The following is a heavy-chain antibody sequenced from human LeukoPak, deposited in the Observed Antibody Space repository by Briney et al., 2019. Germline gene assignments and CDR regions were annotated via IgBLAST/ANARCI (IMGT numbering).Heavy chain of an antibody. Sequence: GGSLRLSCAASGFTFSDHYMSWIRQAPGKGLEWVSYISSSGSTIYYADSVKGRFTISRDNAKNSLYLQMNSLRAEDTAVYYCARVLNPSSIAARPTDYYGMDVWGQGTTVTVSS. CDR3: ARVLNPSSIAARPTDYYGMDV. V-gene: IGHV3-11*01. CDR2: ISSSGSTI. D-gene: IGHD6-6*01. CDR1: GFTFSDHY. J-gene: IGHJ6*02.